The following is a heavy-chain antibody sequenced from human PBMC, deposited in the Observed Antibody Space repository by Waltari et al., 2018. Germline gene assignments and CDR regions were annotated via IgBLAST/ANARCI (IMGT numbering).Heavy chain of an antibody. Sequence: QVQLVQSGAEVKRLGASVNVSCKASGYMFSNYGIAWVLPAPGQGLEWMGWITNYTGKTNVEQKFQGRVTMTADTSTNKAYMELTSLRSDDTAVYYCTRPRGPGPRGPGGLYWYFDLWGRGTLVTVSS. V-gene: IGHV1-18*01. J-gene: IGHJ2*01. D-gene: IGHD3-10*01. CDR2: ITNYTGKT. CDR1: GYMFSNYG. CDR3: TRPRGPGPRGPGGLYWYFDL.